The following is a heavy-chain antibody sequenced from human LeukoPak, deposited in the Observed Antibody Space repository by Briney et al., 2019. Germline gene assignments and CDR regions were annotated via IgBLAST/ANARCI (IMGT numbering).Heavy chain of an antibody. J-gene: IGHJ4*02. Sequence: SETLSLTCVVSGGSVSGYYWGWSRQPPGRGLEWVGYVYYSGSTNYNPSFQSRITISMDTSRNQFSLQLSSVTAADTAVSYCARIHRYCSGGACYVLDNWGQGTLVAVSS. D-gene: IGHD2-15*01. CDR3: ARIHRYCSGGACYVLDN. CDR2: VYYSGST. V-gene: IGHV4-59*02. CDR1: GGSVSGYY.